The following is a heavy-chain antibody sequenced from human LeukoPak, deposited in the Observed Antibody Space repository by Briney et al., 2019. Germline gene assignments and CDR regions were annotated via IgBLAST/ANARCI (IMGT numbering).Heavy chain of an antibody. V-gene: IGHV4-59*11. Sequence: SETLSLTCTVSGGSISSHYWTWIRQSPVKGLEWIGDISNSGSTSYNPSLKSRVTISIDTSKNQFSLKLSSVTAADTAVYYCGRDALVGYFSYYYMDVWGKGTTVTISS. CDR3: GRDALVGYFSYYYMDV. CDR2: ISNSGST. D-gene: IGHD2-15*01. J-gene: IGHJ6*03. CDR1: GGSISSHY.